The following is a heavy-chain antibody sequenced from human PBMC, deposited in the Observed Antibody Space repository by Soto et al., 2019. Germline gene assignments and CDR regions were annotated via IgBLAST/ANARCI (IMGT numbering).Heavy chain of an antibody. J-gene: IGHJ4*02. CDR2: IIPILGIA. CDR1: GGTFSSYT. V-gene: IGHV1-69*02. D-gene: IGHD5-18*01. CDR3: ARRIHLWPITYYFDY. Sequence: GASVQVSCKAAGGTFSSYTISWVRQAPGQGLEWMGRIIPILGIANYAQKFQGRVTITADKSTSTAYMELSSLRSEDIFLYYCARRIHLWPITYYFDYWGQGTLVTVSS.